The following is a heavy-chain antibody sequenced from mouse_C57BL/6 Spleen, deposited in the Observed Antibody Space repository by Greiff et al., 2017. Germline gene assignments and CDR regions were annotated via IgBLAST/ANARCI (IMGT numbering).Heavy chain of an antibody. D-gene: IGHD2-3*01. CDR2: IYPGSGST. Sequence: QVQLQQPGAELVKPGASVKMSCKASGSTFTSYWLTWVKQRPGQGLEWIGDIYPGSGSTNYNEKFKSQATLTVDTSSNTAYMQLSSLTSEDSAVYYCSRGYDPYYYALDNWGQGTSDTVSS. CDR1: GSTFTSYW. J-gene: IGHJ4*01. CDR3: SRGYDPYYYALDN. V-gene: IGHV1-55*01.